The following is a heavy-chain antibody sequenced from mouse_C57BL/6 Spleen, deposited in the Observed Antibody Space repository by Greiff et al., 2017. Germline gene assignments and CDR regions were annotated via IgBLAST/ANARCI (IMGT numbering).Heavy chain of an antibody. J-gene: IGHJ3*01. CDR2: INPNSGGT. CDR3: SREQGLYCEDWFAY. V-gene: IGHV1-22*01. CDR1: GYTFTDYN. Sequence: EVQLVESGPELVKPGASVKMSCKASGYTFTDYNMHWVKQSHGKSLEWIGDINPNSGGTSYNQKFKGKATLTVNKSSSTAYMELRSLTSEDSAVYYCSREQGLYCEDWFAYWGQGTRVTVSA. D-gene: IGHD3-3*01.